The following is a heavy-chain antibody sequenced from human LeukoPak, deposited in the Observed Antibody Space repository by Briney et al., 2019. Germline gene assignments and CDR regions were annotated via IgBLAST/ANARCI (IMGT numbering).Heavy chain of an antibody. D-gene: IGHD2-21*02. CDR3: ATTRGGDRFDY. V-gene: IGHV3-9*01. CDR2: ISWNSGSI. J-gene: IGHJ4*02. CDR1: GFTFDDYA. Sequence: GRSLRLSCAASGFTFDDYAMHWVRQAPWKGLEWVSGISWNSGSIGYADSVKGRLTISRDNAKNSLYLQMNSLRAEDTALYYCATTRGGDRFDYWGQGTLVTVSS.